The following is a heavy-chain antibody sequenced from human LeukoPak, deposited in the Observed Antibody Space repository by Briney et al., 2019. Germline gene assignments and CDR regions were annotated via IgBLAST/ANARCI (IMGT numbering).Heavy chain of an antibody. J-gene: IGHJ5*02. CDR3: ARDKVVVGSTNWFDP. D-gene: IGHD2-15*01. CDR1: GGSISSYY. V-gene: IGHV4-59*12. CDR2: IYYSGCI. Sequence: SETLSLTSTASGGSISSYYWSWIRQPPGKGLEGIGYIYYSGCINYNHSLKSRVTISVDTAKNQFSLKLNSVTAADTAVYYCARDKVVVGSTNWFDPWGQGTLVTVSS.